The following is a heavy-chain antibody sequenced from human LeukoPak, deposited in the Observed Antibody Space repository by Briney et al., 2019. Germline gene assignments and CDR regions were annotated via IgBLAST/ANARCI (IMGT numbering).Heavy chain of an antibody. J-gene: IGHJ3*02. D-gene: IGHD6-13*01. Sequence: PSETLSLTCTVSGASIGSFYRSWIRQPAGKGLEWIGRLYNGGDTNYSPSLRSRVTIPVDTSKNQFSLKLNSVTAADTAVYYCARGVEASGVGFYAFDIWGQGTVVTVSS. CDR3: ARGVEASGVGFYAFDI. CDR2: LYNGGDT. CDR1: GASIGSFY. V-gene: IGHV4-4*07.